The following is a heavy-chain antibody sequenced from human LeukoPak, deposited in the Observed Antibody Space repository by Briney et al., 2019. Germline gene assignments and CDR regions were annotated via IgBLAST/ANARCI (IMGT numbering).Heavy chain of an antibody. Sequence: GESLKISCKGYGYTFYGYCIGWVRQRPGEDLEWMGIIYPDVSQTSYSPSFQGQVTISADKSINTAYLQWSSLKASDTAMYYCARFGGATFSAALWVKWGQRTLVTVSS. CDR2: IYPDVSQT. CDR3: ARFGGATFSAALWVK. D-gene: IGHD6-13*01. CDR1: GYTFYGYC. J-gene: IGHJ4*02. V-gene: IGHV5-51*01.